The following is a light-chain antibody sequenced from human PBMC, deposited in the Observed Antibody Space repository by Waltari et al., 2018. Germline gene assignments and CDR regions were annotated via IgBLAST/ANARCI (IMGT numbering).Light chain of an antibody. J-gene: IGLJ2*01. Sequence: QSALTQPASVSGSPGQSITIPCTGTSSEVGGFNYVSCFQQHPGKAPKPIIFDVTNRPSGVSNRFSGSKSGHTASLTISGLQADDEAHYFCNSYSDSNSLVVFGGGTRLTVL. CDR3: NSYSDSNSLVV. V-gene: IGLV2-14*03. CDR2: DVT. CDR1: SSEVGGFNY.